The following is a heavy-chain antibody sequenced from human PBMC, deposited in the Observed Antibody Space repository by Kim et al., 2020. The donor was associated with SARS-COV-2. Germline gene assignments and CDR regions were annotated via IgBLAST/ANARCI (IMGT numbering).Heavy chain of an antibody. Sequence: GGSLRLSCAASGFTFSESWMHWARQTPETGLLWVSRINSDATTIEYADSVRGRFTISRDNAKNTLYLQMNNLRAEDLAVYYCARGSGYFGFDYWGQGALV. J-gene: IGHJ4*02. V-gene: IGHV3-74*03. CDR2: INSDATTI. CDR3: ARGSGYFGFDY. CDR1: GFTFSESW. D-gene: IGHD3-22*01.